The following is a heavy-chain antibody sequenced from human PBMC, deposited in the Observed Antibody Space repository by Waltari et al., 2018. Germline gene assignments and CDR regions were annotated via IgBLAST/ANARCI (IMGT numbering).Heavy chain of an antibody. Sequence: QLQLQESGPGLVKPSATLSLTCTVSGGSISSSTYYWGWIRQPPGKGLEWIGSIYYSGSTYYNPSLKSRVTISVDTSKNQFSLKLSSVTAADTAVYYCARASSSWYWFDPWGQGTLVTVSS. CDR1: GGSISSSTYY. CDR2: IYYSGST. V-gene: IGHV4-39*07. J-gene: IGHJ5*02. CDR3: ARASSSWYWFDP. D-gene: IGHD6-13*01.